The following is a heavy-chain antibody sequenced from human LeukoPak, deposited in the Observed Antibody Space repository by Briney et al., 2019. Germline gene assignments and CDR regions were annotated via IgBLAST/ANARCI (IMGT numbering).Heavy chain of an antibody. V-gene: IGHV4-39*07. D-gene: IGHD2-2*01. J-gene: IGHJ4*02. CDR2: IHHSGST. CDR3: ARLGYCSSTSCYPDF. Sequence: PSETLSLTCTVSGGSISSSSYYWGWIRQPPGKGLEWITSIHHSGSTDYNPSLKSRVTISIDTSKNQFSLKLKYVTAADTAVYYCARLGYCSSTSCYPDFWGQGTLVTVSS. CDR1: GGSISSSSYY.